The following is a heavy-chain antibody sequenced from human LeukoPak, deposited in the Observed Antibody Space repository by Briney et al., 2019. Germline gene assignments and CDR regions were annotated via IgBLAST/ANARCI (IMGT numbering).Heavy chain of an antibody. V-gene: IGHV4-39*01. CDR1: GGSISSSSYY. D-gene: IGHD3-10*01. CDR2: IYYSGST. CDR3: ARHELTYYYGSGSYGSNWFDP. Sequence: SETLSLTCTVSGGSISSSSYYWGWIRQPPGKGLEWIGSIYYSGSTYYNPSLKSRVTISVDTSKNQLSLKLSSVTAADTAVYYCARHELTYYYGSGSYGSNWFDPWGQGTLVTVSS. J-gene: IGHJ5*02.